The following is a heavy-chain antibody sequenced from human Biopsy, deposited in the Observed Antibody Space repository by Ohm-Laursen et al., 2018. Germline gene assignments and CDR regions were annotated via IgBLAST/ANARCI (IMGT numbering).Heavy chain of an antibody. CDR2: MYYSGST. V-gene: IGHV4-31*03. J-gene: IGHJ5*02. CDR1: GGSISSGGYY. Sequence: TLSLTCTVSGGSISSGGYYWGWIRQPPGKGLEWIGHMYYSGSTYYNPSLKSRITISVDTSKNQFSLELSSVTAADTAVYYCAGLVTGFIDPWGQGTLVTVSS. D-gene: IGHD3-9*01. CDR3: AGLVTGFIDP.